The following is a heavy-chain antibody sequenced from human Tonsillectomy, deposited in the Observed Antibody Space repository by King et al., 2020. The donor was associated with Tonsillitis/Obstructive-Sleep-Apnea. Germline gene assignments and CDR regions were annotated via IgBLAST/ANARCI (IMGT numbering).Heavy chain of an antibody. CDR1: GFSLSTSGVG. V-gene: IGHV2-5*02. CDR2: IYCDDDN. Sequence: FTLKESGPTLVKPTQTLTLTCTFSGFSLSTSGVGVGWIRQPPGKALEWLALIYCDDDNRYSPSLKRRLTITKYTSKNPVVFTMTNMDPVDTATYYCAHVPVVPAATNYFDYWGQGTLVTVSS. J-gene: IGHJ4*02. CDR3: AHVPVVPAATNYFDY. D-gene: IGHD2-2*01.